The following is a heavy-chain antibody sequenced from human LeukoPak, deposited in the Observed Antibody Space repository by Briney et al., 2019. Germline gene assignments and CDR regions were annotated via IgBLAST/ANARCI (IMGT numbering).Heavy chain of an antibody. J-gene: IGHJ4*02. V-gene: IGHV1-46*01. D-gene: IGHD5-24*01. CDR1: GYTFTTYY. CDR2: INPSGGSA. CDR3: ARAIERGRRFDY. Sequence: GASVKVSCRTSGYTFTTYYVHWERQASGQGLEWMGVINPSGGSASYAQNFQGRVAMTRDTSTSTVDMELSSLISDDTAIYYCARAIERGRRFDYWGQGTLVTVSS.